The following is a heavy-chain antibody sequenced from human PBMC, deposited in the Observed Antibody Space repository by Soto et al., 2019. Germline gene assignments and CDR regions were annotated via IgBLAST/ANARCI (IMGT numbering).Heavy chain of an antibody. J-gene: IGHJ4*02. CDR1: GDSISSGGY. V-gene: IGHV4-31*03. CDR2: IYYSGST. CDR3: AIGGTATYVH. D-gene: IGHD5-12*01. Sequence: QVQLQESGPGLVKPSQTLSLTCTVSGDSISSGGYWSWIRQHPGEGLEWIGYIYYSGSTYYNPSLKSRVTRSVDTSKNQFALRLSSVTAADTAVYYWAIGGTATYVHWGQGTLVTVSS.